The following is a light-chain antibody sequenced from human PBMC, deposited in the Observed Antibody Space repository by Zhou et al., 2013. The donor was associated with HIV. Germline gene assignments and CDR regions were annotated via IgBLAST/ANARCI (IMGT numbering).Light chain of an antibody. Sequence: DIQMTQSPSTLSASVGDRVTITCRASQSISRWLGWYQQKPGKAPKLLIYKASSLERGVPSRFSGSGSGTEFTLTISSLQPDDFATYYCQQYNSYPLTFGGGTKVEIK. CDR2: KAS. V-gene: IGKV1-5*03. CDR1: QSISRW. J-gene: IGKJ4*01. CDR3: QQYNSYPLT.